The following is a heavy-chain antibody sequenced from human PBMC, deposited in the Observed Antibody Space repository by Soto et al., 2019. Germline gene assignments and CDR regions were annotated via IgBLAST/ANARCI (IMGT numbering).Heavy chain of an antibody. Sequence: QLQLQESGPGLVKPSETLSLTCTVSGGSISSRSYYWGWIRQPPGKGLEWIGNIYYSGSTYYNSSLKSRVTISVDTSKNQFSLKLSSVTAADTAVYYCARFFSPGWYFDLWGRGTLVTVSS. CDR3: ARFFSPGWYFDL. V-gene: IGHV4-39*01. J-gene: IGHJ2*01. CDR2: IYYSGST. CDR1: GGSISSRSYY.